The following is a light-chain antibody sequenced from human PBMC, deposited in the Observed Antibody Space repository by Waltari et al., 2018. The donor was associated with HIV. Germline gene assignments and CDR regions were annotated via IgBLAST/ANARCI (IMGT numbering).Light chain of an antibody. CDR2: WAS. Sequence: DIVMTQSPDSLAVSLGERATINCKSSQSVLYSSKNKNYLAWYQQKPGQPPKLLIYWASTRESGVPVRFSGSGSGTDFTLTISSLQAEDVAVYYCQQYYGTPLTFGGGTKVEIK. V-gene: IGKV4-1*01. CDR1: QSVLYSSKNKNY. CDR3: QQYYGTPLT. J-gene: IGKJ4*01.